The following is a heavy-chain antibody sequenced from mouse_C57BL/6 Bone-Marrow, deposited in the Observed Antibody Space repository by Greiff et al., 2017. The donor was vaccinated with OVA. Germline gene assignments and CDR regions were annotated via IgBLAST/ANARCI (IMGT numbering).Heavy chain of an antibody. CDR1: GFTFSDYG. J-gene: IGHJ1*03. D-gene: IGHD2-3*01. CDR2: ISNLAYSI. CDR3: ARQGDGYWYFDV. V-gene: IGHV5-15*01. Sequence: EVKLMESGGGLVQPGGSLKLSCAASGFTFSDYGMAWVRQAPRKGPEWVAFISNLAYSIYYADTVTGRFTISRENAKNTLYLEMSSLRSEDTAMYYCARQGDGYWYFDVWGTGTTVTVSS.